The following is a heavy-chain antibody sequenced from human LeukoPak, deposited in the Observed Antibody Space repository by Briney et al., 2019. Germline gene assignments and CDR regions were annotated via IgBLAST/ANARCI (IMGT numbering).Heavy chain of an antibody. CDR2: IYYSGRT. CDR3: ASYTVTTEYYFDY. Sequence: PSETLSLTCTVSGGSISSGDYYWSWIRQPPGKGLEWIGYIYYSGRTHYNPSLTRRLTISVDTSKNQFSLKLSSVTAADTAVYYCASYTVTTEYYFDYWGQGTLVTVSS. D-gene: IGHD4-17*01. J-gene: IGHJ4*02. CDR1: GGSISSGDYY. V-gene: IGHV4-30-4*01.